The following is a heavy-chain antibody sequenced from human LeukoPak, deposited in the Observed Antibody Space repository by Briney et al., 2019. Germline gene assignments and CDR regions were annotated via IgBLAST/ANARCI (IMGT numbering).Heavy chain of an antibody. Sequence: GASVKVSCKASGGTFSGYAISWVRQAPGQGLEWMGGIIPIFGTANYAQKFQGRVTITADESTSTAYMELSSLRSEDTAVYYCARVAKSDYDIGLSWFDPWGQGTLVTVSS. CDR2: IIPIFGTA. V-gene: IGHV1-69*13. J-gene: IGHJ5*02. D-gene: IGHD3-22*01. CDR3: ARVAKSDYDIGLSWFDP. CDR1: GGTFSGYA.